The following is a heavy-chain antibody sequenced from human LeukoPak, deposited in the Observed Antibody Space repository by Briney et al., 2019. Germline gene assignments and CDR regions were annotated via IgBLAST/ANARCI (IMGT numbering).Heavy chain of an antibody. CDR2: IYYSGST. D-gene: IGHD6-6*01. CDR3: AREAAARPY. CDR1: GGSISSSSYY. J-gene: IGHJ4*02. V-gene: IGHV4-39*07. Sequence: PSETLSLTCTVSGGSISSSSYYWAWIRQPPGKGLEWIGSIYYSGSTYYNPSLKSRVTISVDTSKNQFSLKLSSVTAADTAVYYCAREAAARPYWGQGTLVTVSS.